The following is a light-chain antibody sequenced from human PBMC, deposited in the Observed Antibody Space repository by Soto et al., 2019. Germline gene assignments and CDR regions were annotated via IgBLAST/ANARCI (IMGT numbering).Light chain of an antibody. J-gene: IGKJ5*01. CDR3: QQHNQWPIT. Sequence: EIVMAHSPGTLSFSPVETASLSCRASQSAGNFLAWYQQKPGQAPRLLIYYISTRATGIPARFSGSGSGTEFTLTINSLQSEDSAVYYCQQHNQWPITFGQGTLLEIK. CDR1: QSAGNF. V-gene: IGKV3D-15*01. CDR2: YIS.